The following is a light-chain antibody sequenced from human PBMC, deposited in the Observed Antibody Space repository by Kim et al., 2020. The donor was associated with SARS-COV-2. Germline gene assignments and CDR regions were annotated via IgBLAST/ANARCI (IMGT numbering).Light chain of an antibody. CDR1: SLRRYY. CDR2: GKN. Sequence: SYELTQDPAVSVALGQTVRITCQGDSLRRYYASWYQHKPGQAPVCVIYGKNNRPSGIPDRFSGFNSGNTVTLTITGAQAEDEADYYCNSRDNTDDHYVFG. CDR3: NSRDNTDDHYV. V-gene: IGLV3-19*01. J-gene: IGLJ1*01.